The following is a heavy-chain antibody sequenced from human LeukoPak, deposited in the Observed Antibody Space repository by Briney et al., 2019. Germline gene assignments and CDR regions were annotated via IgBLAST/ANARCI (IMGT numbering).Heavy chain of an antibody. V-gene: IGHV3-11*04. CDR1: GISVSSNY. J-gene: IGHJ6*02. Sequence: GGSLRLSCAASGISVSSNYMSWVRQAPGKGLEWVSHISGRGDTMYYADSVKGRFTISRDNAKNSLFLQMNSLRAEDTAAYYCAREDHSSDSNYYYYGMDVWGQGTTVTVSS. CDR3: AREDHSSDSNYYYYGMDV. D-gene: IGHD6-25*01. CDR2: ISGRGDTM.